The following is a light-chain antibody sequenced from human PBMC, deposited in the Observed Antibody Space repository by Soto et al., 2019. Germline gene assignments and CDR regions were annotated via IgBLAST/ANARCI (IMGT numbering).Light chain of an antibody. J-gene: IGLJ2*01. CDR3: QSYDNSLRVL. CDR2: GNN. CDR1: RAKIGSGFD. Sequence: QSVLPQPPSVYGAPGQSVTIPCTGSRAKIGSGFDVHWYQQVPGTAPKLLIFGNNNRPSGVPDRFSGSKSGSSASLAIAGLQAEDEADYFCQSYDNSLRVLFGGGTKLTVL. V-gene: IGLV1-40*01.